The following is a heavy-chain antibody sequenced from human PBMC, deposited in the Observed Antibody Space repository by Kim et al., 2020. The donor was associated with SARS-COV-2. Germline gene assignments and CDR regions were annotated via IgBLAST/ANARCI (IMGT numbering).Heavy chain of an antibody. V-gene: IGHV3-48*03. Sequence: GGSLRLSCAASGFIFSDYEFNWVRQAPGKGLEWISYIGTSADNIYYANSVKGRFTVSRDSAKNSLYLQMDSLRAEDSAVYYCARDTINCVGDCYDYWGEG. CDR2: IGTSADNI. D-gene: IGHD2-21*01. J-gene: IGHJ4*02. CDR1: GFIFSDYE. CDR3: ARDTINCVGDCYDY.